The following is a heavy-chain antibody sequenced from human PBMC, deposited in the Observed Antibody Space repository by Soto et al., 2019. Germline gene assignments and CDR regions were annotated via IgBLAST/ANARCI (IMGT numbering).Heavy chain of an antibody. J-gene: IGHJ5*02. D-gene: IGHD5-18*01. V-gene: IGHV4-30-2*01. CDR3: ASSWGYGGWFDP. CDR1: GGSISSGGYS. Sequence: QLQLQESGSGLVKPSQTLSLTCAVSGGSISSGGYSWSWIRQPPGKGLEWIGYIYHSGSTYYNPSLKSRVTISVDRSKNQVSLKLSSVTAADTAVYYCASSWGYGGWFDPWGQGTLVTVSS. CDR2: IYHSGST.